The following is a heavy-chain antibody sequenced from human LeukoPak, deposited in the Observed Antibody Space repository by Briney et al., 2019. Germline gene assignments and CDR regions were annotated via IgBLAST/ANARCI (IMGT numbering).Heavy chain of an antibody. Sequence: GGSLRLSCAASGFTFSSNTMSWVRQAPGKGLEWVSVCGGSGGNTYYADSVKGRFTISRDNSKNTLYLQMNSLRPEDTAVYYCAKASGGNVVYWGQGTLVTVSS. CDR3: AKASGGNVVY. J-gene: IGHJ4*02. D-gene: IGHD4-23*01. CDR1: GFTFSSNT. V-gene: IGHV3-23*01. CDR2: CGGSGGNT.